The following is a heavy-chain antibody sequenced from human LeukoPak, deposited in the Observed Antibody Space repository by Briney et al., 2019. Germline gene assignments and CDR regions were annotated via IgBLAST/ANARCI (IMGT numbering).Heavy chain of an antibody. Sequence: GGSLRLSCAASGFTFSSYGMHWVRQAPGKGLEWVGFIRSKAYGGTTEYAASVKGRFTISRDDSKSIAYLQMNSLKTEDTAVYYCTPNYYYDSSVFDYWGQGTLVTVSS. CDR3: TPNYYYDSSVFDY. J-gene: IGHJ4*02. CDR2: IRSKAYGGTT. D-gene: IGHD3-22*01. CDR1: GFTFSSYG. V-gene: IGHV3-49*04.